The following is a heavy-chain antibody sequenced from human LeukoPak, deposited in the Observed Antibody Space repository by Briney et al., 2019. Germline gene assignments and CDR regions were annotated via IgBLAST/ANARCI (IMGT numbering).Heavy chain of an antibody. J-gene: IGHJ4*02. CDR2: INPNSGGT. CDR1: GYTFTGYY. V-gene: IGHV1-2*02. Sequence: ASVKVSCKASGYTFTGYYMHWVRQAPGQGLEWMGWINPNSGGTNYAQKFQGRVTMTRDTSISTAYMELSRLRSDDTAVYYCAGGAYCGGDCYNPSDYWGQGTLVTVSS. D-gene: IGHD2-21*02. CDR3: AGGAYCGGDCYNPSDY.